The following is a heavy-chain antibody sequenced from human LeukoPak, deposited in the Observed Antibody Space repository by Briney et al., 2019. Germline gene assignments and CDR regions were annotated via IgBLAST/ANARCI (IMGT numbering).Heavy chain of an antibody. CDR1: GFTFSIYW. D-gene: IGHD6-13*01. CDR3: ARAHSSNFYSWLY. J-gene: IGHJ4*02. V-gene: IGHV3-7*04. Sequence: GGSLRLSCAASGFTFSIYWMSWVRQAPGKGLEWVANIEQDGSDKYYVDSVKGRFTISRDNAKNSLSLQMNSLRAEDTAVYYCARAHSSNFYSWLYWGQGTLVTISS. CDR2: IEQDGSDK.